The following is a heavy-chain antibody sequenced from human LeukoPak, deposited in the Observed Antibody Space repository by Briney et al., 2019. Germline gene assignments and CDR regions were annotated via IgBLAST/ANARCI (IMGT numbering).Heavy chain of an antibody. J-gene: IGHJ4*02. CDR2: IIPIFGTA. V-gene: IGHV1-69*05. CDR1: GGTFISYA. CDR3: ARERDGYNYGVDY. D-gene: IGHD5-24*01. Sequence: SLKVSCKASGGTFISYAISWVRQAPGQGLEWMGRIIPIFGTANYAQKFQGRVTITTDESTSTAYMEQSSLRSEDTAVYYCARERDGYNYGVDYWGQGTLVTVSS.